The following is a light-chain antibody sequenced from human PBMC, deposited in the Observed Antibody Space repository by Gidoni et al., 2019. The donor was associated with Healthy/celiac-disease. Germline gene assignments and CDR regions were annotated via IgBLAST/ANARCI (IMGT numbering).Light chain of an antibody. V-gene: IGKV1-33*01. CDR1: QDISNY. Sequence: DIQMNQSPSSLSASVGDRVTITCQASQDISNYLNWYQQKPGKAPKLLIYDASNLETGVPSRFSGSGSGTDFTFTISSLQPEDIATYYCQQYDNLLLTFGGGTKVEIK. CDR3: QQYDNLLLT. J-gene: IGKJ4*01. CDR2: DAS.